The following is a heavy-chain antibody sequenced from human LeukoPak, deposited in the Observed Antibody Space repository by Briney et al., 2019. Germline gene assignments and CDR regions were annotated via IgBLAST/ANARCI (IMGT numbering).Heavy chain of an antibody. D-gene: IGHD3-10*01. Sequence: ASVKVSCKASGYTFTSYGISWVRQAPGQGLEWAGWISAYNGNTNYAQKLQGRVTMTTDTSTSTAYMELRSLRSDDTAVYYCARGPEYYYGSGSYDYYGIDVWGQGTTVTVSS. CDR1: GYTFTSYG. CDR3: ARGPEYYYGSGSYDYYGIDV. J-gene: IGHJ6*02. V-gene: IGHV1-18*01. CDR2: ISAYNGNT.